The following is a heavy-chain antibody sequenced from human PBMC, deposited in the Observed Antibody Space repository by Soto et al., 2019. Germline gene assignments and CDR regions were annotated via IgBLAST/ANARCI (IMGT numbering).Heavy chain of an antibody. J-gene: IGHJ4*02. D-gene: IGHD3-9*01. Sequence: SETLSLTCSVSDDSINSDKYYWGWIRQPPGKGLEWIGSVYYRGNAYYNPSLQTRVTISLDKSKSQFSLKLNSATAADSAVYFCARLEGLATISYYFDFWGPGALVTVSS. CDR2: VYYRGNA. CDR1: DDSINSDKYY. V-gene: IGHV4-39*01. CDR3: ARLEGLATISYYFDF.